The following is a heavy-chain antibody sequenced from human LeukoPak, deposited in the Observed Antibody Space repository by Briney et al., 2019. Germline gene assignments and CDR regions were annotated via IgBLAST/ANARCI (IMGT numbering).Heavy chain of an antibody. D-gene: IGHD3-22*01. CDR2: ISAYNGNT. CDR3: ARVQHYYDSSGYLDY. J-gene: IGHJ4*02. V-gene: IGHV1-18*01. Sequence: GASVKVSCKASGYTFTSYGISWVRQAPGQGLEWMGWISAYNGNTNYAQKLQGRVTMTTDTSTSTAYMELRSLRSDDTAVYYCARVQHYYDSSGYLDYWGQGTLVTVSS. CDR1: GYTFTSYG.